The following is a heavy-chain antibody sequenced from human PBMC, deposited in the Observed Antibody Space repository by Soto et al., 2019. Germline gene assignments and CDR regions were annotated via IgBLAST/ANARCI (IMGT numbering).Heavy chain of an antibody. V-gene: IGHV3-48*03. CDR1: GFTFSSYE. D-gene: IGHD5-12*01. J-gene: IGHJ4*02. Sequence: PGGSLRLSCAASGFTFSSYEMNWVRQAPGKGLEWVSYISSSGGTIYYADSVKGRFTISRDTAKNSLYLQMNSLRDEDTAVYYCAREMATIGPSDYWGQGTLVTVSS. CDR2: ISSSGGTI. CDR3: AREMATIGPSDY.